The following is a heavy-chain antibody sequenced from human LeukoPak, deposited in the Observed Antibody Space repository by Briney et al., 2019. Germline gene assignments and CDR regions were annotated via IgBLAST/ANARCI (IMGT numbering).Heavy chain of an antibody. CDR3: AKDSPGIAVAGTGYYFDY. CDR1: GFTFDDYA. J-gene: IGHJ4*02. D-gene: IGHD6-19*01. CDR2: ISWNSGSI. V-gene: IGHV3-9*01. Sequence: PGGSLRLSCAASGFTFDDYAMHWVRQAPGKGLEWVSGISWNSGSIGYADSVKGRFTISRDNSKNTLYLQMNSLRAEDTAVYYCAKDSPGIAVAGTGYYFDYWGQGTLVTVSS.